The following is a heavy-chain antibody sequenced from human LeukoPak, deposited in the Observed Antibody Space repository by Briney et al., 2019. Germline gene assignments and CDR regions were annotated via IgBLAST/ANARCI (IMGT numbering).Heavy chain of an antibody. V-gene: IGHV3-30-3*01. CDR2: ISYYGSNK. D-gene: IGHD1-1*01. CDR1: GFTFSNYV. Sequence: PGRSLRLSCAASGFTFSNYVMHWVRQAPGKGLEWVAVISYYGSNKYYADSVKGRFTISRDNAKNSLYLQMNSLRADDTAVYYCARGGHDPGIPFDIWGQGTMVTVSS. J-gene: IGHJ3*02. CDR3: ARGGHDPGIPFDI.